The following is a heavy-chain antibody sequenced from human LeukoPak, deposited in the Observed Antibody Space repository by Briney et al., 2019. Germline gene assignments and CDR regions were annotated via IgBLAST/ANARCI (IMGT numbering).Heavy chain of an antibody. D-gene: IGHD1-26*01. CDR3: AKDPNSVVGTDY. V-gene: IGHV3-23*01. CDR1: GFTFSSYA. CDR2: ISGSGGST. J-gene: IGHJ4*02. Sequence: GGSLRLSCAASGFTFSSYAMSWVRQAPGKGLEWVSAISGSGGSTYYADSVKGRFTISRDNSKNTLYLRMNSLRAEDTAVYYCAKDPNSVVGTDYWGQGTLVTVSS.